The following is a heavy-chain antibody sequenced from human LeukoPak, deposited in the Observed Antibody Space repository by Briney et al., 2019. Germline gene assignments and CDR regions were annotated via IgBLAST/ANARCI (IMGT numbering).Heavy chain of an antibody. J-gene: IGHJ4*02. Sequence: GASVKITCKASGFTLTSYYFFWVRLAPGQGLEWMGILNPKTGTTGYAQKFQGRVSMTRDTFTSTVYMELSSLRSEDSAIYYCVRDQRRIEVAGYYSDYWGQGTLVTVSA. V-gene: IGHV1-46*01. CDR2: LNPKTGTT. CDR1: GFTLTSYY. CDR3: VRDQRRIEVAGYYSDY. D-gene: IGHD6-19*01.